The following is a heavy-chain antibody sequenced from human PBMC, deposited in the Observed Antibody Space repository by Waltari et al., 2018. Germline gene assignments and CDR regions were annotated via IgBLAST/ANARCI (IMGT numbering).Heavy chain of an antibody. Sequence: EVQLLESGGGLVQPGGSLRLSCAASGFTFSSYAMSWVRQAPGKGVEWGSVIYGGGSTYDADCVKGRFTISRDNAKNSLYLQMNSLRAEDTAVYYCARGSHYYYGMDVWGQGTTVTVSS. CDR3: ARGSHYYYGMDV. CDR1: GFTFSSYA. CDR2: IYGGGST. V-gene: IGHV3-23*03. J-gene: IGHJ6*02.